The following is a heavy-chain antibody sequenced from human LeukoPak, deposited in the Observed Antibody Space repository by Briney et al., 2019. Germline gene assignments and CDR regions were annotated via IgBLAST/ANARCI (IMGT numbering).Heavy chain of an antibody. D-gene: IGHD3-22*01. CDR1: GYTFTRYA. J-gene: IGHJ3*02. CDR2: INTNTGNP. CDR3: ARAYYYDSPDAFDI. Sequence: GASVKVSRKASGYTFTRYAMNWVRQAPGQGLEWMGWINTNTGNPTYAQGFIGRFVFSLETSVSTAYLQISRLKAEDTAVYYCARAYYYDSPDAFDIWGQGTMVTVSS. V-gene: IGHV7-4-1*02.